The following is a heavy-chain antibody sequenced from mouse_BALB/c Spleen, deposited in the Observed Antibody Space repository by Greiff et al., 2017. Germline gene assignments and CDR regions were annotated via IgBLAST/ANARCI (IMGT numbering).Heavy chain of an antibody. Sequence: QVQLQQSGPELVKPGASVKISCKASGYAFSSSWMNWVKQRPGQGLEWIGRIYPGDGDTNYNGKFKGKATLTADKSSSTAYMQLSSLTSVDSAVYFCARGDDYAWFAYWGQGTLVTVSA. J-gene: IGHJ3*01. D-gene: IGHD2-4*01. CDR3: ARGDDYAWFAY. CDR1: GYAFSSSW. CDR2: IYPGDGDT. V-gene: IGHV1-82*01.